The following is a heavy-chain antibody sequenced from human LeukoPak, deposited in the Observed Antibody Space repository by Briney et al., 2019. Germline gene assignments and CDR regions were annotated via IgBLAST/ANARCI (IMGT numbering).Heavy chain of an antibody. CDR1: GLTFRNYL. CDR2: IRYGGNNK. V-gene: IGHV3-30*02. J-gene: IGHJ4*02. CDR3: AKAYCSSTIDYRGGKIVY. D-gene: IGHD2-2*01. Sequence: GGSLSLSCCPSGLTFRNYLMHWVPQAPGEGPEWVSFIRYGGNNKYYADSVKCQFPITRGDSKNPPYLQMNSLRAEDTAVHYEAKAYCSSTIDYRGGKIVYWGRGTLVPTAS.